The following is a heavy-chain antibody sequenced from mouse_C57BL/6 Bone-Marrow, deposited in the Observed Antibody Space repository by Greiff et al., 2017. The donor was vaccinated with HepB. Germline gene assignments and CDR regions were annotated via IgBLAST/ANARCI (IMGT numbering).Heavy chain of an antibody. CDR3: SIATDYYAMDY. V-gene: IGHV1-85*01. J-gene: IGHJ4*01. Sequence: QVQLKQSGPELVKPGASVKLSCKASGYTFTGYAINWVEQRPGQGLEWIGWIYPRDGSTKYNEKFKGKAKLTEATSTSTAYMELHSLTSEDSAVYFCSIATDYYAMDYWGQGPSVTVSS. D-gene: IGHD1-1*01. CDR1: GYTFTGYA. CDR2: IYPRDGST.